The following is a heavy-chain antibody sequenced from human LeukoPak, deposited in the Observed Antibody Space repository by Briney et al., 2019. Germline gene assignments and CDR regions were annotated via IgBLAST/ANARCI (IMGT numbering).Heavy chain of an antibody. CDR1: GGSISSSDYC. CDR2: SYYSGNT. D-gene: IGHD3-10*01. Sequence: SETLSLTCTVSGGSISSSDYCWGWIRQPPGKGLEWIGSSYYSGNTYYNPSLKSRVTISVDTSKSQFSLKLSSVTAADTAVYYCARPFVRSNWFDPWGQGTLVTVSS. J-gene: IGHJ5*02. V-gene: IGHV4-39*01. CDR3: ARPFVRSNWFDP.